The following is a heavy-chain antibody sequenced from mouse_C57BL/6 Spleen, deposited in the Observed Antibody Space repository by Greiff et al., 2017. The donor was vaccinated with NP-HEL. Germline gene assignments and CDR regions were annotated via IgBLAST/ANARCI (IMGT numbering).Heavy chain of an antibody. J-gene: IGHJ3*01. CDR3: ARQGSYYSNGFAY. CDR2: ISGGGGNT. CDR1: GFTFSSYT. D-gene: IGHD2-5*01. V-gene: IGHV5-9*01. Sequence: EVQLVESGGGLVKPGGSLKLSCAASGFTFSSYTMSWVRQTPEKRLEWVATISGGGGNTYYPDSVKGRFTISRDNAKNTLYLQMSSLRSEDTALYYCARQGSYYSNGFAYWGQGTLVTVSA.